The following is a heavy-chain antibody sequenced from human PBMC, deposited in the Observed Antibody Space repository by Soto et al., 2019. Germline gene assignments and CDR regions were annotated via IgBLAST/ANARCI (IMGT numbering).Heavy chain of an antibody. CDR1: GGSISSSSYY. CDR3: ARHLFPHSSLYDILTGPIDY. V-gene: IGHV4-39*01. D-gene: IGHD3-9*01. Sequence: QLQLQESGPGLVKPSETLSLTCTVSGGSISSSSYYWGWIRQPPGKGLEWIGSIYYSGSTYYNPSLKSRVTISVDTSKNQFSLKLSSVTAADTAVYYCARHLFPHSSLYDILTGPIDYWGQGTLVTVSS. J-gene: IGHJ4*02. CDR2: IYYSGST.